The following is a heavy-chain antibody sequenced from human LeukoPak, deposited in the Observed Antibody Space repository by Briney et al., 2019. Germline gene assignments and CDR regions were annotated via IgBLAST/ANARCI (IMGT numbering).Heavy chain of an antibody. J-gene: IGHJ4*02. CDR1: GFAYEDFA. CDR2: ISWNSGAI. CDR3: AKGRTTRYLDWLSRTGGDFDF. Sequence: GGSLRLSCAASGFAYEDFAMSWVRPGPGQGLEWVAGISWNSGAIGYAGSVKGRFTISRDNARNSMYLQMNSLRVEDTALYYCAKGRTTRYLDWLSRTGGDFDFWGQGTPVTVSS. V-gene: IGHV3-9*01. D-gene: IGHD3-9*01.